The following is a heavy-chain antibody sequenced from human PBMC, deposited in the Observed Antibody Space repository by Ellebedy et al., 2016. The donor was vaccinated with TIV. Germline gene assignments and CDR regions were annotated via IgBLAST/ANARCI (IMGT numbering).Heavy chain of an antibody. Sequence: GESLKISCKGSGYSFTSYWIGWLRQMPGKGLAWMGIIYPGDSDTSYSPSFQGHVTISADKSIGTAYLQWNSLKASDTAMYYCVRLRIVVAEEYFQHWGQGTLVAVSS. J-gene: IGHJ1*01. CDR2: IYPGDSDT. CDR3: VRLRIVVAEEYFQH. V-gene: IGHV5-51*01. D-gene: IGHD6-19*01. CDR1: GYSFTSYW.